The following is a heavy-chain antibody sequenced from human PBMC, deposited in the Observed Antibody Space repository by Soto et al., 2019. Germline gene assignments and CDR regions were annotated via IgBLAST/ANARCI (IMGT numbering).Heavy chain of an antibody. J-gene: IGHJ6*02. D-gene: IGHD4-4*01. CDR3: AKDTMTTVTLYYYYGMDV. V-gene: IGHV3-23*01. Sequence: EVQLLESGGGLVQPGGSLRLSCAASGFTFSSYAMSWVRQAPGKGLEWVSAISGSGGSTYYADSVKGRFTISRDNSKNTLYLQMNSLRAEDTAVYYCAKDTMTTVTLYYYYGMDVWGQGTTVTVSS. CDR1: GFTFSSYA. CDR2: ISGSGGST.